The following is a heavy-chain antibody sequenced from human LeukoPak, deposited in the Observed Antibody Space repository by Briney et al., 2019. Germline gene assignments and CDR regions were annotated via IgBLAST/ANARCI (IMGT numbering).Heavy chain of an antibody. Sequence: PGRSLRLSCAASGFTFSKYDMHWVRQAPGKGLEGVAVISYDGSNKYYADSVKGRFTISRDNSKNTLYLQMNSLRAEDTAVYYCAGSHDYGDYWFDPWGQGTLVTVSS. CDR3: AGSHDYGDYWFDP. V-gene: IGHV3-30*03. CDR1: GFTFSKYD. D-gene: IGHD4-17*01. J-gene: IGHJ5*02. CDR2: ISYDGSNK.